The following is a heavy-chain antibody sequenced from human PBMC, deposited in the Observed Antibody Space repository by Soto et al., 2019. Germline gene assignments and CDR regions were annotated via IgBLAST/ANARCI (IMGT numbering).Heavy chain of an antibody. J-gene: IGHJ5*02. CDR3: ARQVGYCSSTSCLNWFEP. Sequence: SETLSLTCTVSGGSISSYYWSWIRQPPGKGLEWIGYIYYSGSTNYNPSLKSRVTISVDTSKNQFSLKLSSVTAADTAVYYCARQVGYCSSTSCLNWFEPWGQGTLVTVSS. D-gene: IGHD2-2*03. CDR1: GGSISSYY. CDR2: IYYSGST. V-gene: IGHV4-59*08.